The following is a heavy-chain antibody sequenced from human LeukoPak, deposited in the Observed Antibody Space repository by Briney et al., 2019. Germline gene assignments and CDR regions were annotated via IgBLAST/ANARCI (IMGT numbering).Heavy chain of an antibody. V-gene: IGHV5-51*01. CDR3: ARHVGIAVAGQLDY. CDR2: IYPGGSQT. D-gene: IGHD6-19*01. CDR1: GYSFTSYW. Sequence: GESLTISCKGSGYSFTSYWIGWVRQMPGKGLEWMGLIYPGGSQTIYSPSFQGQVTISVDWSTSTVYLQWSSLKASDTAMYYCARHVGIAVAGQLDYWGQGTLVTVSS. J-gene: IGHJ4*02.